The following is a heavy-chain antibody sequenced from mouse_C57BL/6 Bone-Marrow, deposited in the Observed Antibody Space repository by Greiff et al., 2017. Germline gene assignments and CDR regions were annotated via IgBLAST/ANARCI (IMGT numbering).Heavy chain of an antibody. V-gene: IGHV5-17*01. CDR2: ISSGSSTI. CDR1: GFTFSDYG. Sequence: EVQGVESGGGLVKPGGSLKLSCAASGFTFSDYGMHWVRQAPEKGLEWVAYISSGSSTIYYADTVKGRFTISRDNAKNTLFLQMTSLRSEDTAMYYCARCEWLRRGPWCAYWGQGTLVTVSA. CDR3: ARCEWLRRGPWCAY. D-gene: IGHD2-2*01. J-gene: IGHJ3*01.